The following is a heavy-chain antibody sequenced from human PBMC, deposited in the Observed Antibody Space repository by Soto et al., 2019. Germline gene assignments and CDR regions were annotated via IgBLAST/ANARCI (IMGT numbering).Heavy chain of an antibody. Sequence: EVQLLESGGGLVQPGGSLRLSCAASGFTFSSYAMSWVRQAPGKGLEWVSAISGSGGSTYYADSVKGRFTISRDNSKNTLYLQMNSLRAEDTAVYYCAKEGSGYCSGGSGYFDYWGQGTLVTVSS. J-gene: IGHJ4*02. CDR2: ISGSGGST. D-gene: IGHD2-15*01. CDR1: GFTFSSYA. V-gene: IGHV3-23*01. CDR3: AKEGSGYCSGGSGYFDY.